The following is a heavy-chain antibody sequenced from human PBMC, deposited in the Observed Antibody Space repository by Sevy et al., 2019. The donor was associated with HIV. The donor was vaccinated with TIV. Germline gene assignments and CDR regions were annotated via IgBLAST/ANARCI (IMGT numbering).Heavy chain of an antibody. J-gene: IGHJ4*02. D-gene: IGHD2-15*01. CDR1: GDSISSYF. V-gene: IGHV4-59*01. CDR3: ARDSAVVPRALVY. Sequence: SEILSLTCNVSGDSISSYFWSWFRQPPGKGLEGIGYIYYSGSSEYNPSLRSRVTISIDTSKKYLSMKLTSVTAADTAVYYCARDSAVVPRALVYWGQGTLVTVSS. CDR2: IYYSGSS.